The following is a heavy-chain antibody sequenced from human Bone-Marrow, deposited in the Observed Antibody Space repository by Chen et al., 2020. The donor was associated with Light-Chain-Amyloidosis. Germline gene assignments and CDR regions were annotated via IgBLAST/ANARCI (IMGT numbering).Heavy chain of an antibody. V-gene: IGHV3-23*01. D-gene: IGHD5-12*01. CDR2: ISGSGGST. J-gene: IGHJ4*02. CDR3: AKDLGPKGGYDYY. CDR1: GFTFSSYA. Sequence: EVQLLESGGGLVQPGGSLRLSCAASGFTFSSYAMSWVRQAPGKGVEWVSAISGSGGSTYSADSVKGRFTISRDNSKNTLYLQMNSLRAEDTAVYYCAKDLGPKGGYDYYWCQGTLVTVSS.